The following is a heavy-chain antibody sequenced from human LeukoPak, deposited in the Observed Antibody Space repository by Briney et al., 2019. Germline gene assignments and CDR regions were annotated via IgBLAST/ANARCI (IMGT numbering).Heavy chain of an antibody. CDR1: GGSFSGYF. V-gene: IGHV4-34*01. D-gene: IGHD5-24*01. CDR2: INHSGSA. J-gene: IGHJ4*02. Sequence: SETLSLTYAVYGGSFSGYFWTWIRQPPGKRLEWIGEINHSGSANNNPSLRSRVTVSIDTSKNQFSLRLTSVTAADTAVYYCARGWGMATTNWGYWSQGTLVTVTS. CDR3: ARGWGMATTNWGY.